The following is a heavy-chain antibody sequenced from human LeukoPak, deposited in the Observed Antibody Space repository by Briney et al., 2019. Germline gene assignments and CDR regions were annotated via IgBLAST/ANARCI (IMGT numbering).Heavy chain of an antibody. D-gene: IGHD2-2*01. J-gene: IGHJ3*02. CDR3: ARVSLPAADDAFDI. V-gene: IGHV3-48*03. CDR2: ISSSGSSI. Sequence: GGSLSLSCAASGFTFSSYEMNWLRHAPGKGLEWVSYISSSGSSIYYADPVKGRFTIYRDNAKNSLDLQMNRLRAEDTAVYYCARVSLPAADDAFDIWGQGTLVTVSS. CDR1: GFTFSSYE.